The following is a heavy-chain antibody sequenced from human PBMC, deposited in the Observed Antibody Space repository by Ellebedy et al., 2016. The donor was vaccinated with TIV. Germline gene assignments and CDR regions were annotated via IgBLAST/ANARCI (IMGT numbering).Heavy chain of an antibody. Sequence: SETLSLXXTVSGYSISSGYYWGCIRQPPGKGLEWIGSIYHSGSTYYSPSLKSRVTISVDTSKNQFSLKLSSVTAADTAVYYCARGGPYDSSDYRSLGVFDIWGQGTMVTVSS. V-gene: IGHV4-38-2*02. CDR1: GYSISSGYY. CDR2: IYHSGST. J-gene: IGHJ3*02. CDR3: ARGGPYDSSDYRSLGVFDI. D-gene: IGHD3-22*01.